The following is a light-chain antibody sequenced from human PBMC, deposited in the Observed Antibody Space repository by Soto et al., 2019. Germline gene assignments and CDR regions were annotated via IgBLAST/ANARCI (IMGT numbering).Light chain of an antibody. J-gene: IGLJ3*02. CDR3: AAWDDNVHGRV. CDR2: RND. V-gene: IGLV1-47*01. CDR1: ASNLGGNY. Sequence: QSVLTQPPSASGAPGQRVTISCSGSASNLGGNYVYWYQQHPGTAPKLVIYRNDQRPSGVTDRISGSKSGTSASLAISGLRSEDEADYFCAAWDDNVHGRVFSGGTKLTVL.